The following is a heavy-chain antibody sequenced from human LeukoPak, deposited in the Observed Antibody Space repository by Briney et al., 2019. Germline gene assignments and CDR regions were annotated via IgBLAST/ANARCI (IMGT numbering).Heavy chain of an antibody. Sequence: SVKVSCKASGGTFSSYAISCVRQAPGQGLEWMGRIIPILGIANYAQKFQGRVTITADKSTSTAYLELSSLRSEDTAVYYCASDKGITIFGVVTTSPFDYWGQGTLVTVSS. CDR2: IIPILGIA. J-gene: IGHJ4*02. CDR3: ASDKGITIFGVVTTSPFDY. CDR1: GGTFSSYA. V-gene: IGHV1-69*04. D-gene: IGHD3-3*01.